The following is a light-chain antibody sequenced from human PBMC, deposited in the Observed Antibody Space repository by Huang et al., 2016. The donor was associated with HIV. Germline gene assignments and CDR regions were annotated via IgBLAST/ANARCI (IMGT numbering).Light chain of an antibody. CDR1: QSLVSSDGNTY. V-gene: IGKV2-30*01. Sequence: DVVMTQLPLSLPVALGQPASIFCKSSQSLVSSDGNTYLNWFQQRPGQPPRRLLLQVSNRDTGVPDRFSGSGSGTHFALRINRVEAEDVAIYYCMQGTHWPGTFGQGTKMEI. CDR2: QVS. J-gene: IGKJ1*01. CDR3: MQGTHWPGT.